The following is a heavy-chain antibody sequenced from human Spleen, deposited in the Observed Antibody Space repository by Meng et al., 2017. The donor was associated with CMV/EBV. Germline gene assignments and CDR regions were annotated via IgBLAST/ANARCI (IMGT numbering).Heavy chain of an antibody. CDR2: INHSGST. J-gene: IGHJ6*02. V-gene: IGHV4-34*01. Sequence: SETLSLTCAVYGGHFSGYYWSWIRQPPGKGLEWIGEINHSGSTNYNPSLKSRVTISVDTSKNQFSLKLSSVTAADTAVYYCAGHDFWSGYHYYYGMDVWGQGTTVTVSS. CDR1: GGHFSGYY. D-gene: IGHD3-3*01. CDR3: AGHDFWSGYHYYYGMDV.